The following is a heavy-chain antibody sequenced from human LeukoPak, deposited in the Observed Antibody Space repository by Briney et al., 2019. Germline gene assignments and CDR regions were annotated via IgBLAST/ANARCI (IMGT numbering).Heavy chain of an antibody. CDR2: IRSSGDDA. Sequence: PGGSLRLSCAASGFTFSSYAMNWVRQAPGKGLEWVSGIRSSGDDAYYADSVKGRFTISRDNSKKTLYLQMNSLRAEDTAVYYCAKDRVAIFGVVATHWFDPWGQGAQVTVSS. D-gene: IGHD3-3*01. CDR3: AKDRVAIFGVVATHWFDP. J-gene: IGHJ5*02. V-gene: IGHV3-23*01. CDR1: GFTFSSYA.